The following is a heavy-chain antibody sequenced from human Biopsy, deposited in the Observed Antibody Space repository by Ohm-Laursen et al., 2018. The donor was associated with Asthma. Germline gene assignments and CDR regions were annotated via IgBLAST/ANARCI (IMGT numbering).Heavy chain of an antibody. V-gene: IGHV1-18*04. J-gene: IGHJ4*02. D-gene: IGHD5-24*01. CDR3: ARHPYNFGGFDY. Sequence: ASVKVSCKASGYTFRSYGVSWVRQAPGQGLEWMGWISPFTGDTHFGQKFQGRVTMTTDTSTDTAYMELRSLRSDDTAVYYCARHPYNFGGFDYWGQGSLVRVSS. CDR1: GYTFRSYG. CDR2: ISPFTGDT.